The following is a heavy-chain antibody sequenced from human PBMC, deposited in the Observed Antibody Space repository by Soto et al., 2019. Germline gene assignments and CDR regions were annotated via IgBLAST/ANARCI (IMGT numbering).Heavy chain of an antibody. CDR1: GFKFSNYA. J-gene: IGHJ4*02. CDR3: VRGGSSRSY. D-gene: IGHD3-16*02. Sequence: GGSLRLSCAASGFKFSNYAMSWVRQAPGKGLEWVSSLSSGSRYVYYADSVKGRFTISRDDAKNSVYLQMNSLRAEDAAVYYCVRGGSSRSYWGQGSRVTVSS. V-gene: IGHV3-21*06. CDR2: LSSGSRYV.